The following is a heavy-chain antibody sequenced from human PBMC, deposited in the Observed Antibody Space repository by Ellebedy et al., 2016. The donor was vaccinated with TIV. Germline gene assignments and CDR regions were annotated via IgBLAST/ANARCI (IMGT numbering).Heavy chain of an antibody. J-gene: IGHJ4*02. D-gene: IGHD6-19*01. CDR2: IGTAGYT. Sequence: GESLKISCAASGFTFSSYDMHWVRQATGKGLEWVSAIGTAGYTYYPGSVKGRFTISRENAKKSLYLQMNSLRAEDTAVYYCARGGWLVLGYWGQGTLVTVSS. V-gene: IGHV3-13*01. CDR1: GFTFSSYD. CDR3: ARGGWLVLGY.